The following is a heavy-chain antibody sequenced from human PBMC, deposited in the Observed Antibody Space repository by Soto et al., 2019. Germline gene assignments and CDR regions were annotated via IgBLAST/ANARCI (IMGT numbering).Heavy chain of an antibody. J-gene: IGHJ5*02. D-gene: IGHD3-10*01. V-gene: IGHV1-69*08. CDR1: GGTFSSYT. CDR3: ARDYYGSGSYWWFDP. CDR2: IIPILGIA. Sequence: QVQLVQSGAEVKKPGSSVKVSCKASGGTFSSYTISWVRQAPGQGLEWMGRIIPILGIANYAQKFQGRVTITADKSTSTAYMELISLRSEDTAVYYCARDYYGSGSYWWFDPWGQGTLVTVSS.